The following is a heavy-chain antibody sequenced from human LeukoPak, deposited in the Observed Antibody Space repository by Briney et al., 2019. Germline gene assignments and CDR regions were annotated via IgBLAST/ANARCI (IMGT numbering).Heavy chain of an antibody. Sequence: GSLRLFCAASGFNLSSYSLRWVRQAPGKGLEWVSAIDGSGGSRYYADSVKGRFTISRDNSKNTLYLQMNSLRAEDTAVYYCAKDGDYGGNPGGDVGYWGQGTLVTVSS. CDR1: GFNLSSYS. J-gene: IGHJ4*02. D-gene: IGHD4-23*01. CDR2: IDGSGGSR. V-gene: IGHV3-23*01. CDR3: AKDGDYGGNPGGDVGY.